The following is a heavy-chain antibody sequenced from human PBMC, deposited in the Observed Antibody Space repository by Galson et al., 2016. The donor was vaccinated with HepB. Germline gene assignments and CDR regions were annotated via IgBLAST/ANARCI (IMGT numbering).Heavy chain of an antibody. CDR3: ARAYSSGWYPNWFDP. J-gene: IGHJ5*02. Sequence: SLRLSCAASGFTFSAYAMHWVRQGPGKGLEWVALISTDGGNEHYADSLKGRFTISRDNANNSLYLQMNSLRAEDSAVYYCARAYSSGWYPNWFDPWGLGTLVTVSS. CDR1: GFTFSAYA. V-gene: IGHV3-30*03. D-gene: IGHD6-19*01. CDR2: ISTDGGNE.